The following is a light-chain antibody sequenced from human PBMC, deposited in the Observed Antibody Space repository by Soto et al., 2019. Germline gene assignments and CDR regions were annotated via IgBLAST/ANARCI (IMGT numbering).Light chain of an antibody. CDR1: QSLTNNY. V-gene: IGKV3-20*01. Sequence: EIVLTQSPGTLSLSPGERATLSCRASQSLTNNYLAWYQQKPGQAPRLLFYGASNRATGIPYRFTGSGSGTDFTLTXSRLEPEDFAVYYCQHYGGSPQMYTFGQGTKLEIK. CDR3: QHYGGSPQMYT. J-gene: IGKJ2*01. CDR2: GAS.